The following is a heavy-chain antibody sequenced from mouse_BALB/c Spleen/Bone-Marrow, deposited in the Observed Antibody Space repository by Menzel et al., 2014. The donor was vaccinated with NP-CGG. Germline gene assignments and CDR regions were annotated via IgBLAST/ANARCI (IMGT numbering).Heavy chain of an antibody. CDR2: ISSGGSYA. CDR3: ARGGGAYYGNYWFAY. Sequence: EVQVVESGGDLVKPGGSLKLPCAASGFTFSSYGMSWVRQTPDKRLEWVATISSGGSYAYYPDSVKGRFTISRDNAKNTLYLQMSSLKSEDTAMYYCARGGGAYYGNYWFAYWGQGTLVTVSA. J-gene: IGHJ3*01. D-gene: IGHD2-10*01. CDR1: GFTFSSYG. V-gene: IGHV5-6*01.